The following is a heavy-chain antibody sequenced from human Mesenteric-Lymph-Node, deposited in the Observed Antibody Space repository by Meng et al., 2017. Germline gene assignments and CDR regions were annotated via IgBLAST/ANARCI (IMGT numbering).Heavy chain of an antibody. J-gene: IGHJ3*02. CDR2: MYHAGST. V-gene: IGHV4-39*02. Sequence: GSLRLSCTVSGGSITSVTDYWGWIRQSPGKGLEWIGSMYHAGSTYYNPSLKSRVTMSFDTSKNHFSLMMTSVTATDTAVYYCARDRSVGYCSGGGCYDAFDIRGQGTMVTVSS. D-gene: IGHD2-15*01. CDR1: GGSITSVTDY. CDR3: ARDRSVGYCSGGGCYDAFDI.